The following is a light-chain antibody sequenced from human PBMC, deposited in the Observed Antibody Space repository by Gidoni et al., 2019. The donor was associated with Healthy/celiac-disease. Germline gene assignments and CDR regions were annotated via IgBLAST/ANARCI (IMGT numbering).Light chain of an antibody. J-gene: IGLJ2*01. Sequence: FVLTQPPHVAAAPGQKVTISNIGNNYVSWYQQLPGTAPKLLIYDNNKRPSGIPDRFSGSKSGTSATLGITGLQTGDEADYYCGTWDSSLSAGVFGGGTKLTVL. V-gene: IGLV1-51*01. CDR3: GTWDSSLSAGV. CDR1: NIGNNY. CDR2: DNN.